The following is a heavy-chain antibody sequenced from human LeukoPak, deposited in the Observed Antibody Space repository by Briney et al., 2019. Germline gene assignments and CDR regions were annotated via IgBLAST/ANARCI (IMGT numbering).Heavy chain of an antibody. Sequence: GGSLRLSCAASGFTFSSYSMNWVRQASGKGLEWVSSISSSSSYIYYADSVKGRFTISRDNAKNSLYLQMNSLRAEDTAVYYCAREPGIAAAGTSLDFADWGQGTLVTVSS. D-gene: IGHD6-13*01. CDR3: AREPGIAAAGTSLDFAD. V-gene: IGHV3-21*01. CDR2: ISSSSSYI. CDR1: GFTFSSYS. J-gene: IGHJ4*02.